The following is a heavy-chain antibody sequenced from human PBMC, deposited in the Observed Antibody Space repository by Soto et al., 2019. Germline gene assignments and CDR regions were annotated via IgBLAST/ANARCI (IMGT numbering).Heavy chain of an antibody. V-gene: IGHV3-30-3*01. Sequence: GGSLRLSCAASGFTFSSYAMHWVRQAPGKGLEWVAVISYDGSNKYYADSVKGRFTISRDNSKNTLYLQMNSLRAEDTAVFYCARDSHYYYDSSGFNWFDTWGQGTLVTVSS. J-gene: IGHJ5*02. CDR2: ISYDGSNK. D-gene: IGHD3-22*01. CDR3: ARDSHYYYDSSGFNWFDT. CDR1: GFTFSSYA.